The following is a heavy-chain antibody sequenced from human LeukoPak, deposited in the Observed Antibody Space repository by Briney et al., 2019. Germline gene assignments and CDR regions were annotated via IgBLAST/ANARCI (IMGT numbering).Heavy chain of an antibody. D-gene: IGHD3-10*01. CDR3: ARGTVTMVDY. CDR1: GFTVSSNY. CDR2: IYSGGST. V-gene: IGHV3-66*01. J-gene: IGHJ4*02. Sequence: SGGSLRLSCAASGFTVSSNYMSWVRQAPGRGLEWVSVIYSGGSTYYADSVKGRFTISRDNSKNTLFLQMNSLRAGDTAVYYCARGTVTMVDYWGQGTPVTVSS.